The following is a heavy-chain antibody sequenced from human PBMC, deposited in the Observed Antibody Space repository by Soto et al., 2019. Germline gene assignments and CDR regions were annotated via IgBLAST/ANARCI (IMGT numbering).Heavy chain of an antibody. Sequence: EVQLVESGGGLVQPGGSLRLSCAASGFTFSSYWMSWVRQAPGKGLEWVANIKQDGSEKYYVDSVKGRFTISRDNAKNSRYLQMNSLRAEDTAVYYCARDGGLLWFGELWWFDPWGQGTLVTVSS. V-gene: IGHV3-7*03. D-gene: IGHD3-10*01. J-gene: IGHJ5*02. CDR1: GFTFSSYW. CDR2: IKQDGSEK. CDR3: ARDGGLLWFGELWWFDP.